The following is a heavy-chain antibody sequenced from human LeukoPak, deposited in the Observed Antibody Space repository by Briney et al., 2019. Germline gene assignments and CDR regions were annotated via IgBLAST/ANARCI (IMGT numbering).Heavy chain of an antibody. CDR2: ISGSGGST. V-gene: IGHV3-23*01. J-gene: IGHJ4*02. D-gene: IGHD3-10*01. CDR3: ATAMVRGVIHEIKYYYFDY. CDR1: GFTFSSYA. Sequence: GGSLRLSCAASGFTFSSYAMSWARQAPGKGLEWVSAISGSGGSTYYADSVKGRFTISRDNSKNTLYLQMNSLRAEDTAVYYCATAMVRGVIHEIKYYYFDYWGQGSLVTVSS.